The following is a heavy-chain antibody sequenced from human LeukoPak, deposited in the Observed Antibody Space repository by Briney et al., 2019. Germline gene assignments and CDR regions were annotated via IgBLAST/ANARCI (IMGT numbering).Heavy chain of an antibody. J-gene: IGHJ4*02. D-gene: IGHD5-18*01. Sequence: PSETLSLTCAVYGGSFSGYYWSWIRQPPGKGPEWLGEINHSGSTNYNPSLKSRVTISVDTSKNQFSLKLSSVTAADTAVYYCARARGYSYGSVYYFDYWGQGTLVTVSS. CDR3: ARARGYSYGSVYYFDY. V-gene: IGHV4-34*01. CDR1: GGSFSGYY. CDR2: INHSGST.